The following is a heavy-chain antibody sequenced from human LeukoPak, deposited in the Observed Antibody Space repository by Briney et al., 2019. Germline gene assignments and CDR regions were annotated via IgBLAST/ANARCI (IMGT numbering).Heavy chain of an antibody. D-gene: IGHD2-15*01. CDR1: GGSISSSNYY. Sequence: SETLSLTCTVSGGSISSSNYYWGWIRQPPGKGLEWIGSIYYSGTTYYNPSLKSRVSISVDTSKNQFSLKLPSVTAADTAVYYCARVVAPGGYYYYGMDVWGQGTTVTVSS. J-gene: IGHJ6*02. CDR3: ARVVAPGGYYYYGMDV. V-gene: IGHV4-39*01. CDR2: IYYSGTT.